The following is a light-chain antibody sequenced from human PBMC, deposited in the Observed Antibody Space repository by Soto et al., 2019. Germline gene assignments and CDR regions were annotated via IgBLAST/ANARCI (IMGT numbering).Light chain of an antibody. V-gene: IGKV1-5*03. CDR1: QSVSSW. J-gene: IGKJ1*01. CDR2: KAS. Sequence: DIQMTQSPSTLSASVGDRVTITCRASQSVSSWLARFQQKPGKAPKLLIYKASTLKSGVPSRFSGSGSETDFTLTISDVEPEDFAVYYCHQRQSWPRTFGQGTKVDIK. CDR3: HQRQSWPRT.